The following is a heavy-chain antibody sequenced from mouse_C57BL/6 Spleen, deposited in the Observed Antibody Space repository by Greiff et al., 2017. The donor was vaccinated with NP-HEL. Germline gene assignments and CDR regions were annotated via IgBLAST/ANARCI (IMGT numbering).Heavy chain of an antibody. J-gene: IGHJ2*01. V-gene: IGHV5-9-1*02. CDR2: ISSGGDYI. CDR3: TREGDYYYGLYYFDY. D-gene: IGHD1-1*01. CDR1: GFTFSSYA. Sequence: EVKLMESGEGLVKPGGSLKLSCAASGFTFSSYAMSWVRQTPEKRLEWVAYISSGGDYIYYADTVKGRFTISRDNARNTLYLQMSSLKSEDTAMYYCTREGDYYYGLYYFDYWGQGTTLTVSS.